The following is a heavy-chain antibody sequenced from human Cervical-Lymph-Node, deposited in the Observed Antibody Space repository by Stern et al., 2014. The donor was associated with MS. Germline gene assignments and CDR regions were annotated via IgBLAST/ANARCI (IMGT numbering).Heavy chain of an antibody. D-gene: IGHD6-13*01. CDR1: VFTFSSYG. J-gene: IGHJ4*02. Sequence: VHLVESGGGVVQPGRSLRLSCAASVFTFSSYGMHWVRQAPGKGLEWVAVIWYDGSNKYYADSVKGRFTISRDNSKNTLYLQMNSLRAEDTAVYYCARGRIAAAGPHDYWGQGTLVTVSS. CDR3: ARGRIAAAGPHDY. V-gene: IGHV3-33*01. CDR2: IWYDGSNK.